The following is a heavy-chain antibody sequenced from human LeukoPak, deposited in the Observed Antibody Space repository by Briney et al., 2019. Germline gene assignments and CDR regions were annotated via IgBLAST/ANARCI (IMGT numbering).Heavy chain of an antibody. J-gene: IGHJ5*02. CDR1: GGSISSSHW. V-gene: IGHV4-4*02. D-gene: IGHD3-10*01. CDR3: ARDSGTTGEVKFDP. CDR2: IYTSGST. Sequence: PSETLSLTCAVSGGSISSSHWWSWVRQPPGKGLEWIGRIYTSGSTDYNPSLKSRVTMSVDTSKNQFSLKLSSVTAADTAVYYCARDSGTTGEVKFDPWGQGTLVTVSS.